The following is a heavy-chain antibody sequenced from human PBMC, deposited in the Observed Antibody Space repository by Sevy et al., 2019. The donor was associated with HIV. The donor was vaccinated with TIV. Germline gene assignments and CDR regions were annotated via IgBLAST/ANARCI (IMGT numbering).Heavy chain of an antibody. V-gene: IGHV4-4*02. CDR3: ARGAIAADGYSYGMDV. CDR1: GASITSSAW. D-gene: IGHD6-25*01. J-gene: IGHJ6*02. Sequence: SETLSLTCAVSGASITSSAWWTWVRQPPGKGLEWIGKRYHSGSTTYNPSLKSRVTILVDDSKNQFSLHLKSVTAADTAVYYCARGAIAADGYSYGMDVWGQGTTVTVSS. CDR2: RYHSGST.